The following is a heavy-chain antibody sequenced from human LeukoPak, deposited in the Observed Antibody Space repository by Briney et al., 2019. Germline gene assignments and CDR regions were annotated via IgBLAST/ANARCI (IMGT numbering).Heavy chain of an antibody. CDR2: INPSGGST. V-gene: IGHV1-46*01. J-gene: IGHJ6*02. CDR3: ARDDLTGTTYYGMDV. CDR1: GYTFTSYY. D-gene: IGHD1-7*01. Sequence: ASVKVSCKASGYTFTSYYMHWVRQAPGQGLEWMGIINPSGGSTSYAQKFQGRVTMTRDTSTSTVYMELSSLRSEDTAVYYCARDDLTGTTYYGMDVWGQGTTATVSS.